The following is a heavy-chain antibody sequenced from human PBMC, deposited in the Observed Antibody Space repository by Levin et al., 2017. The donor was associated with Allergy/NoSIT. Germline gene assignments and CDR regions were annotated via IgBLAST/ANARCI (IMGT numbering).Heavy chain of an antibody. CDR1: GFTFSSYA. CDR3: ARGTTAMVVDYFDY. V-gene: IGHV3-30*04. D-gene: IGHD5-18*01. CDR2: ISYDGSNK. Sequence: PGGSLRLSCAASGFTFSSYAMHWFRQAPGKGLEWVAVISYDGSNKYYADSVKGRFTISRDNSKNTLYLQMNSLRAEDTAVYYCARGTTAMVVDYFDYWGQGTLVTVSS. J-gene: IGHJ4*02.